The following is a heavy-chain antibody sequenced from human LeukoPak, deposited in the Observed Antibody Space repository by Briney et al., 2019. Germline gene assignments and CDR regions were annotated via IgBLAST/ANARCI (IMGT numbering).Heavy chain of an antibody. CDR1: GFIFDDHG. Sequence: SGGSLRLSCAASGFIFDDHGMNWVRQAPGKGLEWVSGINWSGGSTSYADSVKGRFTISRDNAKNSLYLQMNSLRAEDTAVYYCAKGSDYDPPYYYYYMDVWGKGTTVTISS. CDR2: INWSGGST. V-gene: IGHV3-20*04. D-gene: IGHD5-12*01. J-gene: IGHJ6*03. CDR3: AKGSDYDPPYYYYYMDV.